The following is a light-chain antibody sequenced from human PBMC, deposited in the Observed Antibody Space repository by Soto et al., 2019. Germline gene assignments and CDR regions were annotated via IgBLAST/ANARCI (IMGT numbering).Light chain of an antibody. Sequence: EIVLTQSPGTLSLSPGERATLSCRASQSVSSSYLAWYQQKPGQAPRLLIFGASSRATGIPDRFSGSGSGTDFTLTISRVEPEDFAVFYCQQYGNSPATFGQRTRLEIK. CDR3: QQYGNSPAT. J-gene: IGKJ5*01. V-gene: IGKV3-20*01. CDR1: QSVSSSY. CDR2: GAS.